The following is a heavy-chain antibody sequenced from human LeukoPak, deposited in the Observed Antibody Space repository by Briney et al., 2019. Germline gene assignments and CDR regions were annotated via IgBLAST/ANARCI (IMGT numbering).Heavy chain of an antibody. V-gene: IGHV1-18*01. J-gene: IGHJ6*02. Sequence: GSVKVSCKASGYTFTSYGISWVRQAPGQGLEWMGWISAYNGNTKYAQKLQGRVTMTTDTSTSTAYMELRSLRSDDTAVYYCARDGVVAANYGMDVWGQGTTVTVSS. CDR3: ARDGVVAANYGMDV. CDR2: ISAYNGNT. D-gene: IGHD2-15*01. CDR1: GYTFTSYG.